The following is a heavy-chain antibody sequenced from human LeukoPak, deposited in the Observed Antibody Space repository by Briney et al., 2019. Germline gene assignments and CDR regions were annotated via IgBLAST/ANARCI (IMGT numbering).Heavy chain of an antibody. D-gene: IGHD2-2*01. V-gene: IGHV3-21*01. J-gene: IGHJ5*02. Sequence: GGSLRLSCAASGFTLSNYDMNWVRQAPGKGLEWVSSISTSSRYIYYKDSVRGRFTISRDDAKNSLYLEMNSLRAEDTAAYYCARADCSSSTCYLRRSWFDPWGQGTLVTAYS. CDR2: ISTSSRYI. CDR3: ARADCSSSTCYLRRSWFDP. CDR1: GFTLSNYD.